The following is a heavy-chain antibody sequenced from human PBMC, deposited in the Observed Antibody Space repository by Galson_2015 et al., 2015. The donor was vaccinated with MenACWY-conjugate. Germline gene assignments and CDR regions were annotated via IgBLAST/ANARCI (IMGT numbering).Heavy chain of an antibody. J-gene: IGHJ6*02. CDR3: TTDMLGAYHLPPGVKDYFYVLGF. Sequence: SLRLSCAAYGFNFTDAWMTWVGQAPGTGLEWVGRLNSQSDGGTADFAAPVKGRFSISRDDSKKTLYLQMNSLKTVDTAVYYCTTDMLGAYHLPPGVKDYFYVLGFWGQGTTVTVSS. V-gene: IGHV3-15*01. D-gene: IGHD3-16*01. CDR2: LNSQSDGGTA. CDR1: GFNFTDAW.